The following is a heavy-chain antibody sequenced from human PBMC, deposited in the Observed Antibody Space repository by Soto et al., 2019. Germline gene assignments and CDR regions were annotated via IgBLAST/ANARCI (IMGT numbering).Heavy chain of an antibody. Sequence: QVQLVQSGAEVKKPGASVKVSCKASGYTFTTYYMHWVRQAPGQGLEWMGIISPDGGRRSYAQKFQGRVTITRDTSTSTVYRELSSLRSEDTAVYYCATRDPGHYWGQGTLVTVSS. CDR3: ATRDPGHY. CDR1: GYTFTTYY. V-gene: IGHV1-46*01. CDR2: ISPDGGRR. J-gene: IGHJ4*02.